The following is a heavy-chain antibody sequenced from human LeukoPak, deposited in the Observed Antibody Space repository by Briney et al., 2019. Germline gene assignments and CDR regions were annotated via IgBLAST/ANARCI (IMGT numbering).Heavy chain of an antibody. V-gene: IGHV3-74*01. D-gene: IGHD5-24*01. CDR2: INSGGSST. CDR1: EFTFSSYW. J-gene: IGHJ4*02. Sequence: GGSLRLSCAAPEFTFSSYWMHWVRHAPGKGLVWVSRINSGGSSTSYADSVKGRFTISRDNAKNTLYLQMNSLRAEDTAVYYCARGVEMATPKDYFDYWGQGTLVTVSS. CDR3: ARGVEMATPKDYFDY.